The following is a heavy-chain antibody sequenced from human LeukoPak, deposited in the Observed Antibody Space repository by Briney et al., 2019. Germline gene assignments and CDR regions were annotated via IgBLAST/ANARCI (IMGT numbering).Heavy chain of an antibody. Sequence: GGSLRLSCAASGFTFSSYAMHWVRQAPGKGLEWVAVISYDGSNKYYADSVKGRFTISRDNAKNSLYLQMNSLRAEDTAVYYCARESVPNDYGEVWGQGTTVTVSS. D-gene: IGHD4-17*01. J-gene: IGHJ6*02. CDR1: GFTFSSYA. V-gene: IGHV3-30*04. CDR2: ISYDGSNK. CDR3: ARESVPNDYGEV.